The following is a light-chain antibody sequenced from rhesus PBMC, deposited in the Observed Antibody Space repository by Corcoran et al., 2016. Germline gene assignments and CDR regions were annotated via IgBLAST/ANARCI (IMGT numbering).Light chain of an antibody. CDR1: QSLLHSNGYTY. V-gene: IGKV2-91*01. CDR3: MQGTQLPWT. CDR2: FAS. J-gene: IGKJ1*01. Sequence: DIVMTQTPLSLPVTPGEPASISCRSSQSLLHSNGYTYLYWYLQKPGPSPLLLMDFASYRASGVPDRLSGSGSGTDFTLEISRVEAEDIGVYYCMQGTQLPWTFGQGTKVEIK.